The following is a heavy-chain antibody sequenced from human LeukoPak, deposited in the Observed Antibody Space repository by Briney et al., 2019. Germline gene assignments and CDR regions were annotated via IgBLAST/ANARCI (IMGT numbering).Heavy chain of an antibody. J-gene: IGHJ4*02. CDR1: GYTFTGYY. V-gene: IGHV1-2*02. D-gene: IGHD2-2*01. CDR3: ARIPDIVVVPAAMGGDDY. Sequence: ASVKVSCKASGYTFTGYYMHWVRQAPRQRIDWIRWINPNSGGTNYAQKFQGRVTMTRDTSISTAYMELSRLRSDDTAVYYCARIPDIVVVPAAMGGDDYWGQGTLVTVSS. CDR2: INPNSGGT.